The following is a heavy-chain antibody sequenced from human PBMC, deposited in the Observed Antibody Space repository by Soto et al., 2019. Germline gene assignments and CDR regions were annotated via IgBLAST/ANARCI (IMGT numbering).Heavy chain of an antibody. V-gene: IGHV1-3*04. D-gene: IGHD4-17*01. CDR2: LNTGTGQP. Sequence: QVQLLQSGPEVKIPGASENLSCKASGYNPTNAALHWLRQAPGQRPEWLGWLNTGTGQPMYSPKFLARVTLARDTSASTAYMELRGLASEHTAPYYGAGGAGRRAVTRAFDIWGQGAVVTV. CDR1: GYNPTNAA. J-gene: IGHJ3*02. CDR3: AGGAGRRAVTRAFDI.